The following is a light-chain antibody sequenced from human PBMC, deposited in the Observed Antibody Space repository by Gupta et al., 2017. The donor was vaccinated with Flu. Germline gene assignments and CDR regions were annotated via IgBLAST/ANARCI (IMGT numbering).Light chain of an antibody. CDR2: EDE. Sequence: VTNSRRSSSGDVARACVSWRRQRTGRAPNTIIYEDEERTSGVPARFSGSIETSSNSAALFVAGWRNEDEDDYNCQAGDGDNWVFGGGTKLTVL. CDR3: QAGDGDNWV. CDR1: SGDVARAC. V-gene: IGLV6-57*02. J-gene: IGLJ3*02.